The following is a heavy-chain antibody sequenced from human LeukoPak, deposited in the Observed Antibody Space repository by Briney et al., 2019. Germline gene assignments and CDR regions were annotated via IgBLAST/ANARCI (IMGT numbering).Heavy chain of an antibody. J-gene: IGHJ4*02. D-gene: IGHD6-19*01. Sequence: SETLSLTCTVSGGTVSGYYWSWIRQPPGKGLEWIGFIYYSGSTTYNPSLKSRVIISVDTAKNQLSLRLNSVTAADSAMYYCARGGWSLDYWGQGTLVTVSS. V-gene: IGHV4-59*02. CDR1: GGTVSGYY. CDR2: IYYSGST. CDR3: ARGGWSLDY.